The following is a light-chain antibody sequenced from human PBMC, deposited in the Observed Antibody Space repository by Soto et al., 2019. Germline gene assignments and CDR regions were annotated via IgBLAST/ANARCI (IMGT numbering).Light chain of an antibody. CDR3: QQYNDHWP. Sequence: DIQMTQSPSTLSASVGDRVTITCRASQSISSWLAWYQQKPGTAPKLLIYKASTLQSGVPSRFSGSGSGTEFTLTISSLQPDDSATYYCQQYNDHWPFGPGTKV. CDR1: QSISSW. CDR2: KAS. V-gene: IGKV1-5*03. J-gene: IGKJ1*01.